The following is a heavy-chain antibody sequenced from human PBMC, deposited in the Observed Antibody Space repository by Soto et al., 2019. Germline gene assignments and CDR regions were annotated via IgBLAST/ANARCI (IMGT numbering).Heavy chain of an antibody. CDR3: VRGLGNSDH. J-gene: IGHJ4*02. Sequence: EVQLVESGGGLVQPGGSLRLSCVASGFTFSSYWMHWVRQVPGKEPVWVSFIDSYGSSTKYAASVRGRFTISRDNAKNTLYLLMNSLRVEDTAVYYCVRGLGNSDHWGQGTLVTVSS. CDR1: GFTFSSYW. CDR2: IDSYGSST. V-gene: IGHV3-74*03.